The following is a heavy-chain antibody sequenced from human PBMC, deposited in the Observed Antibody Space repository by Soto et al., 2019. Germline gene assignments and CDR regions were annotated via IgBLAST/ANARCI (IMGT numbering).Heavy chain of an antibody. V-gene: IGHV4-61*03. CDR2: SYHTGIT. J-gene: IGHJ4*02. Sequence: ETLSLTCSVSGVSVSSGSYYLSWIRQPPGKGLEWIGYSYHTGITKYNPALKSRVTISVDTSKNHFSVKIKSVTAADTAVYFCARHRIAVAGPLDYWGQGTLVTVSS. CDR1: GVSVSSGSYY. CDR3: ARHRIAVAGPLDY. D-gene: IGHD6-19*01.